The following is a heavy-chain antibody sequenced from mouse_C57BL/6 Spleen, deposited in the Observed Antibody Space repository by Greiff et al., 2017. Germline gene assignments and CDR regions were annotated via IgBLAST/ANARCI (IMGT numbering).Heavy chain of an antibody. CDR3: ARRVPFYYFDY. V-gene: IGHV5-6*01. Sequence: EVHLVESGGDLVKPGGSLKLSCAASGFTFSSYGMSWVRQTPDKRLEWVATISSGGSYTYYPDSVKGRFTISRDNAKNTLYLQMSSLKSEDTAMYYCARRVPFYYFDYWGQGTTRTVSS. CDR1: GFTFSSYG. J-gene: IGHJ2*01. CDR2: ISSGGSYT. D-gene: IGHD2-14*01.